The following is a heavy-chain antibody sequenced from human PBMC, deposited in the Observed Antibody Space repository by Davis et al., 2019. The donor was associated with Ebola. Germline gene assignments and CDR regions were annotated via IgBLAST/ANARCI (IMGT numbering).Heavy chain of an antibody. D-gene: IGHD3-10*01. J-gene: IGHJ4*02. CDR2: INLSGRT. CDR1: GGSFSGYY. Sequence: MPSETLSLTCAVYGGSFSGYYWSWIRQPPGKGLEWIGEINLSGRTNYHPSLKSRVTISLDTSKNQFSLKLSSVTAADTAVFYCARVKWFGKIFDYWGQETLVTVSS. CDR3: ARVKWFGKIFDY. V-gene: IGHV4-34*01.